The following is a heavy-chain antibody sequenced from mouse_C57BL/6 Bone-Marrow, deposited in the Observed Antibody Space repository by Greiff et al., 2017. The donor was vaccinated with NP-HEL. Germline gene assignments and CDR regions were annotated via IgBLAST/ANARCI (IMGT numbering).Heavy chain of an antibody. CDR3: TYSYEAMDY. J-gene: IGHJ4*01. CDR2: IDPSDSYT. D-gene: IGHD2-12*01. Sequence: VQLQQSGAELVKPGASVKLSCKASGYTFTSYWMQWVKQRPGQGLEWIGEIDPSDSYTNYNQKFKGKATLTVDTSSSTAYMQLSSLTSEDSAVYYCTYSYEAMDYWGQGTSVTVSS. CDR1: GYTFTSYW. V-gene: IGHV1-50*01.